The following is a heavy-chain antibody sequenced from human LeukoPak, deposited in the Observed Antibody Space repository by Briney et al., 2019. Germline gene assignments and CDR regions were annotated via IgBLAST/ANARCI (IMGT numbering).Heavy chain of an antibody. J-gene: IGHJ4*02. Sequence: SETLSLTCAVYGGSFSGYYWSWIRQPPGKGLEWIGEINHSGSTNYNPSLKSRVTISVDTSKNQFSLKLSSVTAADTAVYYCARLDYYGSGSCYDYWGQGTLVTVSS. D-gene: IGHD3-10*01. CDR2: INHSGST. CDR1: GGSFSGYY. V-gene: IGHV4-34*01. CDR3: ARLDYYGSGSCYDY.